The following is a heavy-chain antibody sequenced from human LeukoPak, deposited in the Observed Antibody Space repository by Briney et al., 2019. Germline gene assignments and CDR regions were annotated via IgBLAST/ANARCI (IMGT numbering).Heavy chain of an antibody. Sequence: PGGSLRLSCAASGFTVTSNYMSWVRQAPGKGLEWVSVMYSDGSTYYADSVKGRFTISRDNSTNTLYLQMNSLRAEDTAVYYCARYYYDSNGYPYYFDYWGQGTLVTISS. J-gene: IGHJ4*02. D-gene: IGHD3-22*01. CDR2: MYSDGST. CDR3: ARYYYDSNGYPYYFDY. V-gene: IGHV3-53*01. CDR1: GFTVTSNY.